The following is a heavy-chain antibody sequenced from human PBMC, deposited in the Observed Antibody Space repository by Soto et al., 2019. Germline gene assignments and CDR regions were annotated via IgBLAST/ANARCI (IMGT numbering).Heavy chain of an antibody. D-gene: IGHD4-17*01. CDR1: GDSVSSNSAA. J-gene: IGHJ6*02. Sequence: KQSQTLSLTCAISGDSVSSNSAAWNWIRQSPSRGLEWLGRTYYRSKWYNDYAVSVKSRITINPDTSKNQFSLQLNSVTPEDTAVYYCARGGSYGDYYYYYGMDVWGQGTTVTVSS. CDR3: ARGGSYGDYYYYYGMDV. V-gene: IGHV6-1*01. CDR2: TYYRSKWYN.